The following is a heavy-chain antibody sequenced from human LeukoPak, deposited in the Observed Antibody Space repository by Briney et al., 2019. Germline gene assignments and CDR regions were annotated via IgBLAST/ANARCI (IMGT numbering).Heavy chain of an antibody. CDR1: GFTFSSYA. CDR2: ISYDGTIK. J-gene: IGHJ6*02. V-gene: IGHV3-30-3*01. Sequence: GGSLRLSCAASGFTFSSYALHWVRQAPGKGLEWVAVISYDGTIKHYADSVKGRFTISRDNAKNSLYLQMNSLRAEDTAVYYCARDPAKPGFWSGVYYGMDVWGQGTTVTVSS. CDR3: ARDPAKPGFWSGVYYGMDV. D-gene: IGHD3-3*01.